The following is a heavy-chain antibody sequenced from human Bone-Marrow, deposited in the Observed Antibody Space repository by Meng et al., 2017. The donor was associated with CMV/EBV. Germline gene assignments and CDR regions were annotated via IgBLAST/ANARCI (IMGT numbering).Heavy chain of an antibody. CDR3: ARGSDYYYYGMDV. J-gene: IGHJ6*02. CDR1: GFTFSSYW. V-gene: IGHV3-74*01. Sequence: GESLKISCAASGFTFSSYWMHWVRQAPGKGLVWVSRINSDGSSTSYADSVKGRFTISRGNSKNTLYLQMNSLRAEDTAVYYCARGSDYYYYGMDVWGQGTTVTVSS. D-gene: IGHD6-6*01. CDR2: INSDGSST.